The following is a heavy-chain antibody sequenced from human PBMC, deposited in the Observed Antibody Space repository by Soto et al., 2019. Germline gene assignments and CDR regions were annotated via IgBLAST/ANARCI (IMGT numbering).Heavy chain of an antibody. D-gene: IGHD3-16*02. CDR3: AREGYRLRLGELSFT. Sequence: GASVKVSCKASGGTFSSYSISWVRHAPGQGLEWMGGIIPIFGTANYAQKYQGRVTITADESTSTAYMELSSLRSEDTAVYYCAREGYRLRLGELSFTWGQGTLVTVSS. J-gene: IGHJ5*02. V-gene: IGHV1-69*13. CDR2: IIPIFGTA. CDR1: GGTFSSYS.